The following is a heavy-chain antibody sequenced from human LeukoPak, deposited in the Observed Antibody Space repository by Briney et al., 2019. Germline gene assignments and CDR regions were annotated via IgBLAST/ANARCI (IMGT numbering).Heavy chain of an antibody. CDR3: ARDYDFWSGYLDY. Sequence: GGSLRLSCAVTGFSFNNYWMSWVRQAPGKGLEWVANIKQDGSEKYYVDSVKGRFSISRDNAKNSLYLQMNSLRAEDTAVYYCARDYDFWSGYLDYWGQGTLVTVSS. D-gene: IGHD3-3*01. CDR1: GFSFNNYW. J-gene: IGHJ4*02. V-gene: IGHV3-7*05. CDR2: IKQDGSEK.